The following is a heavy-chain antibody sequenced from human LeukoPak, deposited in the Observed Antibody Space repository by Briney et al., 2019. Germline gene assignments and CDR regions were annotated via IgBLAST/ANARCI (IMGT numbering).Heavy chain of an antibody. J-gene: IGHJ4*02. CDR3: ARSLNYYDSSPVY. V-gene: IGHV1-69*04. D-gene: IGHD3-22*01. CDR2: IIPILGIA. Sequence: SVKVSFKASGGTFSSYAISWVRQAPGQGLEWMGRIIPILGIANYAQKFQDRVTITADKSTSTAYMELSSLRSEDTAVYYCARSLNYYDSSPVYWGQGTLVTVSS. CDR1: GGTFSSYA.